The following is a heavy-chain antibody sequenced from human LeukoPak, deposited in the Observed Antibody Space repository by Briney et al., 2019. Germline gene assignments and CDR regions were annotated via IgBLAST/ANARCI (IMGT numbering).Heavy chain of an antibody. V-gene: IGHV3-23*01. CDR1: GFTFSSYA. Sequence: GGSLRLSCAASGFTFSSYAMSWVRQAPGKGLEWVSAISGSGGSTYYADSVKGRFTISRDNSKNTLYLQMNSPRAEDTAVYYCAKRSYCSGGSCSNYFDYWGQGTLVTVSS. D-gene: IGHD2-15*01. CDR3: AKRSYCSGGSCSNYFDY. J-gene: IGHJ4*02. CDR2: ISGSGGST.